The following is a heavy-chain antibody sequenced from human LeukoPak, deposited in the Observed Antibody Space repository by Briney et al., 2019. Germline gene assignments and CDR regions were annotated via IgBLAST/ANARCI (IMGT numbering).Heavy chain of an antibody. CDR2: ISHSGST. J-gene: IGHJ5*02. CDR1: GGSLSGNGYH. V-gene: IGHV4-34*01. CDR3: ARDPGMPTTYNWFDP. D-gene: IGHD5-24*01. Sequence: SETLSLICSVSGGSLSGNGYHWNWLRQTADSGLEWIGEISHSGSTNYNPSLKSRVIISVDTSKKEFSLKLSAVTAADTAVYYCARDPGMPTTYNWFDPWGQGTLVTVSS.